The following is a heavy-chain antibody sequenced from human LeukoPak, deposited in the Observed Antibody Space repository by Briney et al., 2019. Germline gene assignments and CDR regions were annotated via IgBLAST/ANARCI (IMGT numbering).Heavy chain of an antibody. CDR1: GFTFSSYA. CDR3: AKIDYYDSSGYPFH. V-gene: IGHV3-23*01. CDR2: ISGSGGST. Sequence: GGSLRLSCAASGFTFSSYAMGWVRQAPGKGLEWVSAISGSGGSTYYADSVKGRFTISRDNSKNTLYLQMNSLRAEDTAVYYCAKIDYYDSSGYPFHWGQGTLVTVSS. J-gene: IGHJ4*02. D-gene: IGHD3-22*01.